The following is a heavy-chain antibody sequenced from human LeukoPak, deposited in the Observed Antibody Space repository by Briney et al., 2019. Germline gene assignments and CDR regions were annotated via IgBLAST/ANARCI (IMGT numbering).Heavy chain of an antibody. J-gene: IGHJ6*03. Sequence: PSETLSLTCTVSGYSISTSYYWGWIRQPPGKGLEWIGSIYHSGNTYYNPSLKSRVTISVDTSKNQFSLKLSSVTAADTAVYYCARVDIVVVPAAHEDYYYYMDVWGKGTTVTVSS. D-gene: IGHD2-2*03. V-gene: IGHV4-38-2*02. CDR2: IYHSGNT. CDR3: ARVDIVVVPAAHEDYYYYMDV. CDR1: GYSISTSYY.